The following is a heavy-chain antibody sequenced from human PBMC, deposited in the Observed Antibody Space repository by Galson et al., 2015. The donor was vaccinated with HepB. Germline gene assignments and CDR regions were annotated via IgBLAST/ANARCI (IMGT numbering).Heavy chain of an antibody. Sequence: SLRLSCAPSGFTFSSYAMHWVRQAPGKGLEWVAVISSDASNKYYADSVKGRFTISRDNSKNTQYLQMNSLRAEDTAVYYCARDVGRSSGWYAGLCDYWGQGTLVTVSS. J-gene: IGHJ4*02. CDR2: ISSDASNK. CDR1: GFTFSSYA. D-gene: IGHD6-19*01. CDR3: ARDVGRSSGWYAGLCDY. V-gene: IGHV3-30-3*01.